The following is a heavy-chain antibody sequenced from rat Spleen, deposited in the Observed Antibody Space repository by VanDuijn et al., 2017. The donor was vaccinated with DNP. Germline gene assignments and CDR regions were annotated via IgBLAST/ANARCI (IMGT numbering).Heavy chain of an antibody. CDR1: GYSITSNY. V-gene: IGHV3-1*01. Sequence: EVQLKESGSGLVKPSQSLSLTCSVTGYSITSNYWGWNRKFPGNKMEYIGHISYSGSTNYNPSLKSRISITRDTSKNHFFLHLNSVTTEDTATYYCARWTRYFDYWGQGVMVTVSS. D-gene: IGHD1-7*01. J-gene: IGHJ2*01. CDR3: ARWTRYFDY. CDR2: ISYSGST.